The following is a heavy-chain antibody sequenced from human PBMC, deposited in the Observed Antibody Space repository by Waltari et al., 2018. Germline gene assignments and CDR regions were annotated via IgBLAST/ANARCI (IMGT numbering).Heavy chain of an antibody. CDR2: TYNRSRWYN. V-gene: IGHV6-1*01. Sequence: QVQLQQSGPGLVKPSQTLSPPCAISGDSVSTKTAARNWTRQSPSRGLEWLGRTYNRSRWYNNYAVSVKSRITINQDTSKNQFSLQLSSVTPEDTAVYYCARDPPDGYTYFDYWGQGTLVTVSS. J-gene: IGHJ4*02. CDR3: ARDPPDGYTYFDY. CDR1: GDSVSTKTAA. D-gene: IGHD3-16*01.